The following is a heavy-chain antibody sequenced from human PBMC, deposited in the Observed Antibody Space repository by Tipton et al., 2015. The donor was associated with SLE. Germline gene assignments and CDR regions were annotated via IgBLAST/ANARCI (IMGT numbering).Heavy chain of an antibody. D-gene: IGHD1-26*01. CDR2: TYYRSKWYN. CDR1: GGSISSHY. Sequence: TLSLTCTVSGGSISSHYWNWIRQSPSRGLEWLGRTYYRSKWYNDYAVSVKSRITINPDTSKNQFSLQLNSVTPEDTAVYYCARVYARYSGSPEAFDIWGQGTMVTVSS. CDR3: ARVYARYSGSPEAFDI. J-gene: IGHJ3*02. V-gene: IGHV6-1*01.